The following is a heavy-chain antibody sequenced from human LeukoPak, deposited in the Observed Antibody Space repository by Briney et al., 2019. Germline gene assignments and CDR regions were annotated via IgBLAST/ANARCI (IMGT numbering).Heavy chain of an antibody. CDR1: GFTVGSNY. CDR3: ARDRQAGGVVDLFDY. Sequence: GGSLRLSCAASGFTVGSNYMSWVRQAPGKGLEWVSVIYSGGSTYYADSVKGRFTISRDNSKNTLYLQMNSLRAEDTAVYYCARDRQAGGVVDLFDYWGQGTLVTVSS. CDR2: IYSGGST. D-gene: IGHD3-22*01. V-gene: IGHV3-66*01. J-gene: IGHJ4*02.